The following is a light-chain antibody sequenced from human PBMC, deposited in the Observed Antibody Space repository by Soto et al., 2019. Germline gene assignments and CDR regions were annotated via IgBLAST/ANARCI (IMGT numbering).Light chain of an antibody. Sequence: DIEMTQSPSSLSSCVGDRFTIRCRASQSISRYLNWYQQKPRKAPNLLIYSASNLQTGVPSRFSGSGSGTDFTLTITSLQPEDFATYYCQQSYSAPRTFGQGTKVDIK. CDR1: QSISRY. V-gene: IGKV1-39*01. CDR2: SAS. CDR3: QQSYSAPRT. J-gene: IGKJ1*01.